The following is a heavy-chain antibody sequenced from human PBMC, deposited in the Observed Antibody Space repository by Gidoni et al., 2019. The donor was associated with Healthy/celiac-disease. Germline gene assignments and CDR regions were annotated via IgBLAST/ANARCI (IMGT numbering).Heavy chain of an antibody. V-gene: IGHV3-7*01. CDR3: ARVSGSYPRIYYYYYMDV. J-gene: IGHJ6*03. CDR2: IKQDGSEK. Sequence: EVQLVESGGGLVQPGVSLRLSCAAFGFPFSSSWLSWVRQAPGKGLECVANIKQDGSEKYYVDSVKGRFTISRDNAKNSLYLQMNSLRAEDTAVYYCARVSGSYPRIYYYYYMDVWGKGTTVTVSS. D-gene: IGHD1-26*01. CDR1: GFPFSSSW.